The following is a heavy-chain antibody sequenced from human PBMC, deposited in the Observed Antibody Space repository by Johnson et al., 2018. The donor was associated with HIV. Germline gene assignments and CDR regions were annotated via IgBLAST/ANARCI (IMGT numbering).Heavy chain of an antibody. V-gene: IGHV3-30*04. CDR3: ARDAHGYNPYDAFDI. CDR1: GFTFSSYA. D-gene: IGHD5-24*01. Sequence: QVQLVESGGGVVQPGRSLRLSCAASGFTFSSYAMHWVRQAPGKGLEWMAVISYDGSNQYYADSVKGRLTISRDNSKNTLYLHMNSLKPEDTAVYYCARDAHGYNPYDAFDIWGHGTMVTVSS. CDR2: ISYDGSNQ. J-gene: IGHJ3*02.